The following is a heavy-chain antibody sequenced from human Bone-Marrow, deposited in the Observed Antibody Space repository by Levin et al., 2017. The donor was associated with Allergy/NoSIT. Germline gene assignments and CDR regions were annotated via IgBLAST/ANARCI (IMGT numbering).Heavy chain of an antibody. D-gene: IGHD3-3*01. CDR3: AREKSITIFGVVPDAFDI. CDR1: GYTFTGYY. J-gene: IGHJ3*02. Sequence: GESLKISCKASGYTFTGYYMHWVRQAPGQGLEWMGWINPNSGGTNYAQKFQGRVTMTRDTSISTAYMELSRLRSDDTAVYYCAREKSITIFGVVPDAFDIWGQGTMVTVSS. CDR2: INPNSGGT. V-gene: IGHV1-2*02.